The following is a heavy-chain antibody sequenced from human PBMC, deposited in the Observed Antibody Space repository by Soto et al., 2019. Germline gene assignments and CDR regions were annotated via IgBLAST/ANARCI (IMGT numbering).Heavy chain of an antibody. CDR1: GFTFTSNS. J-gene: IGHJ4*02. CDR2: ITSSSSTI. Sequence: EVQLVESGGGLVQPGGSLRLSCAASGFTFTSNSMNWVRQAPGKGLEWISYITSSSSTIYYADSVKGRFTISRDNAKNSVYLQMNRLRDEDTAVYYCARGRVGTAYFDDWCQGMWVIVSS. CDR3: ARGRVGTAYFDD. V-gene: IGHV3-48*02. D-gene: IGHD2-21*02.